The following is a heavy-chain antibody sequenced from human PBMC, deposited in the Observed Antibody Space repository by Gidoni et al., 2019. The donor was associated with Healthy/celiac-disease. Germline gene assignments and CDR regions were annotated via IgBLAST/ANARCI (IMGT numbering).Heavy chain of an antibody. CDR1: GGSFSGYY. D-gene: IGHD5-12*01. CDR3: ARDGIVATSTFDY. J-gene: IGHJ4*02. Sequence: QVQLQQWGAGLLKPSETLSLTCAVYGGSFSGYYWSWIRQPPGKGLEWIGEINHSGSTNYNPSLKSRVTISVDTSKNQFSLKLSSVTAADTAVYYCARDGIVATSTFDYWGQGTLVTVSS. CDR2: INHSGST. V-gene: IGHV4-34*01.